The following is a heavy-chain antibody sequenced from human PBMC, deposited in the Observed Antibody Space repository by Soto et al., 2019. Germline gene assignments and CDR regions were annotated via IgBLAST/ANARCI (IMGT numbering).Heavy chain of an antibody. J-gene: IGHJ5*02. D-gene: IGHD3-16*01. Sequence: SETLSLTCTVSGGSISSYYWSWIRQPPGKGLEWIGYIYYSGSTNYNPSLKSRVTISVDTSKNQFSLKLSSVTAADTAVYYCARVGGINWFDPWGQGTLVTVSS. CDR1: GGSISSYY. CDR2: IYYSGST. CDR3: ARVGGINWFDP. V-gene: IGHV4-59*08.